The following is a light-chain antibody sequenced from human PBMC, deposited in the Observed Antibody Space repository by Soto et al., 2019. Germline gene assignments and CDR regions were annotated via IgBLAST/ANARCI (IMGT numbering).Light chain of an antibody. Sequence: EIVLTQSPGTMSLSPGERATLSCRASQSVSSSYLAWYQQKPGQAPRLLIYAASSRATGIPDRFSGSGYGTDFSLTISRLEPEDFAVFYCQQYGGSALYTFGQGTKLEIK. CDR1: QSVSSSY. V-gene: IGKV3-20*01. CDR2: AAS. J-gene: IGKJ2*01. CDR3: QQYGGSALYT.